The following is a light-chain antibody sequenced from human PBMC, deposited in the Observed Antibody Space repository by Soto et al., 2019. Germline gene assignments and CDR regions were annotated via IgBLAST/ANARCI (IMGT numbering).Light chain of an antibody. V-gene: IGLV3-21*04. J-gene: IGLJ1*01. CDR1: NMGSKR. CDR2: YDN. Sequence: SYELTQPPSVSVAPEKTARLTCRGDNMGSKRVHWYRQKPGQAPVLVISYDNDRPSGIPERFSGSHSGNTATLTINRVEAGDEADYYCQVWDITTDHYVFGTGTKLTVL. CDR3: QVWDITTDHYV.